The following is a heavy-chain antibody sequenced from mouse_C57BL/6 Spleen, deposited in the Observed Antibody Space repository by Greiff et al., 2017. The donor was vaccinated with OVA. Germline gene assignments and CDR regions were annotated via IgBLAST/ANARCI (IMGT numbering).Heavy chain of an antibody. CDR2: ISYDGSN. CDR3: ARETGTFDY. V-gene: IGHV3-6*01. Sequence: EVKLQESGPGLVKPSQSLSLTCSVTGYSITSGYYWNWIRQFPGNKLECMGYISYDGSNNYNPSLKNRISITRDTSKNQFFLKLKSVTTEDTATYYCARETGTFDYWGQGTTLTVSS. J-gene: IGHJ2*01. CDR1: GYSITSGYY. D-gene: IGHD4-1*01.